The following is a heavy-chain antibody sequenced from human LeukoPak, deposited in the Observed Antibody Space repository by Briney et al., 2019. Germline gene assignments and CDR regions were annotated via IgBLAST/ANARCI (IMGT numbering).Heavy chain of an antibody. D-gene: IGHD3-3*01. V-gene: IGHV3-30*02. J-gene: IGHJ3*02. Sequence: PGGSLRLSCVASGFSLSRFGMHWVRQAPGKGLEWVSFVRYDGSSQHYADSVKGRFTISRDNAKNTLYLQMNSLRAEDTAVYYCASLRDFWSGYWADAFDIWGQGTMVTVSS. CDR2: VRYDGSSQ. CDR3: ASLRDFWSGYWADAFDI. CDR1: GFSLSRFG.